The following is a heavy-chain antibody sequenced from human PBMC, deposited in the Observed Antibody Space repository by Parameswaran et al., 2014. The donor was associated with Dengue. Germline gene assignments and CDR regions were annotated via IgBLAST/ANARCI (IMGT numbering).Heavy chain of an antibody. Sequence: MPGVRQAPGKGLEWVAVISYDGSNKYYTDSVKGRFTISRDNSKNTLYLQMNSLRAEDTAVYYCAKDTTWQWGQGTLVTVSS. V-gene: IGHV3-30*18. J-gene: IGHJ4*02. CDR3: AKDTTWQ. CDR2: ISYDGSNK. D-gene: IGHD1-26*01.